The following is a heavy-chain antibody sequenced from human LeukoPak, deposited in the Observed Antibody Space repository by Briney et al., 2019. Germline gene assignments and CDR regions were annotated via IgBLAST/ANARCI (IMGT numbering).Heavy chain of an antibody. CDR2: VYHSGST. CDR1: GGSFSGYY. V-gene: IGHV4-34*01. CDR3: ARGGSIAAAGTGYFFDY. Sequence: PSDTLSLTCAVYGGSFSGYYWSWIRQPPGKGLEWIGEVYHSGSTNHNPSLKSRVTISVDTSKNQFSLRLSSVTAADTAVYYCARGGSIAAAGTGYFFDYWGQGTLVTVSS. D-gene: IGHD6-13*01. J-gene: IGHJ4*02.